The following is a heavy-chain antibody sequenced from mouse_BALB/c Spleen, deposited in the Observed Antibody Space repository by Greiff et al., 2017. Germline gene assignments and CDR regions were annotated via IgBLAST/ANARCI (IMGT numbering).Heavy chain of an antibody. CDR2: INPSTGYT. D-gene: IGHD1-1*01. V-gene: IGHV1-7*01. Sequence: VKLMESGAELAKPGASVKMSCKASGYTFTSYWMHWVKQRPGQGLEWIGYINPSTGYTEYNQKFKDKATLTADKSSSTAYMQLSSLTSEDSAVYYCARGLVADYWGQGTTLTVSS. CDR1: GYTFTSYW. CDR3: ARGLVADY. J-gene: IGHJ2*01.